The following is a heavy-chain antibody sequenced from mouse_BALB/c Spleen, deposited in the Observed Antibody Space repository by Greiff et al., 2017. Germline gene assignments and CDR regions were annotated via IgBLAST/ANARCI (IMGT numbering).Heavy chain of an antibody. D-gene: IGHD1-1*01. J-gene: IGHJ1*01. CDR2: IDPANGNT. V-gene: IGHV14-3*02. CDR1: GFNIKDTY. CDR3: ASELGYYYGSSDWCFDV. Sequence: EVQLQQSGAELVKPGASVKLSCTASGFNIKDTYMHWVKQRPEQGLEWIGRIDPANGNTKYDPKFQGKATITADTSSNTAYLQLSSLTSADTAVYYSASELGYYYGSSDWCFDVWGAGTTVTVSS.